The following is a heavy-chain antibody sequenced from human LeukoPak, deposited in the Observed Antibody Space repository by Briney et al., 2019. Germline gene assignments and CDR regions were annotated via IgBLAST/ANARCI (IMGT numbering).Heavy chain of an antibody. Sequence: KPGGSLRLSCAASGFTFSSYSVNWVRQAPGKGLEWVSSISSSSSYIYYADSVKGRFTISRDNAKNSLYLQLSSERAEDTAVYYCARFEAYSGSLGYFDYWGQGTLVSVFS. D-gene: IGHD1-26*01. CDR3: ARFEAYSGSLGYFDY. CDR1: GFTFSSYS. J-gene: IGHJ4*02. CDR2: ISSSSSYI. V-gene: IGHV3-21*01.